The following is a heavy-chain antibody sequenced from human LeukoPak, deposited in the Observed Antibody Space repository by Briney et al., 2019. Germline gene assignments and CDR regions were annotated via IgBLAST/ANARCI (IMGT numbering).Heavy chain of an antibody. V-gene: IGHV1-24*01. CDR1: GYTLTELS. CDR2: FDPEDGET. D-gene: IGHD4-11*01. Sequence: ASVKVSCKVSGYTLTELSMHWVRQAPGKGLEWMGSFDPEDGETIYAQKFQGRVTMTEDTSTDTAYMELSSLRSEDTAVYYCATELQSGHRHAFDIWGQGTMVTVSS. J-gene: IGHJ3*02. CDR3: ATELQSGHRHAFDI.